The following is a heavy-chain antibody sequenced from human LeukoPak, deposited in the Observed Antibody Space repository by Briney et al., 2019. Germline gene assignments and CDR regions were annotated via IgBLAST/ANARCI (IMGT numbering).Heavy chain of an antibody. Sequence: GGSLRLSCVVSGLTFRDAWMTWVRQAPGKGLEWVGRSKGGGGATDYAAAMKGRFTISRDDSKSTLYLQMNSLQTDDTALYFCIWMNDVKLLGFWGQGALVTVSS. D-gene: IGHD1-1*01. CDR1: GLTFRDAW. J-gene: IGHJ4*02. V-gene: IGHV3-15*01. CDR3: IWMNDVKLLGF. CDR2: SKGGGGAT.